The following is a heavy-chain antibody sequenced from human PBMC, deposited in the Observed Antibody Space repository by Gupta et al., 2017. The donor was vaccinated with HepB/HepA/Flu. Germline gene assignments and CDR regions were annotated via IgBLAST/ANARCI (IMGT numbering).Heavy chain of an antibody. CDR3: AKDIGGKWELLRGTDY. D-gene: IGHD1-26*01. CDR1: GFTFSSSG. Sequence: QVQLVESGGGVVQPGRSLRLSCAASGFTFSSSGMHRVRQAPGKGLEWVAVISYDGSNKYYADSVKGRFTISRDNSKNTLYLQMNSLRAEDTAVYYCAKDIGGKWELLRGTDYWGQGTLVTVSS. CDR2: ISYDGSNK. V-gene: IGHV3-30*18. J-gene: IGHJ4*02.